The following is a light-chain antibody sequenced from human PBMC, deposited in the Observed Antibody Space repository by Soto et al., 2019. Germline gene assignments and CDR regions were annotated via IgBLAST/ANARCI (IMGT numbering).Light chain of an antibody. CDR2: EVF. V-gene: IGLV2-8*01. Sequence: QSALTQPPSASGSPGQSVTFSCTGTSSDVGGYNFVSWYQHHPGKAPKLMIYEVFKRPSGVPDRFSGSKSDNTASLTVSGLQAEDEADYYCASYAGSNNFVFGTGTKLTVL. CDR1: SSDVGGYNF. J-gene: IGLJ1*01. CDR3: ASYAGSNNFV.